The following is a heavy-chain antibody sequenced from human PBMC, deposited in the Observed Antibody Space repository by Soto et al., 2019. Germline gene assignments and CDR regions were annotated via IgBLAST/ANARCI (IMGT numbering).Heavy chain of an antibody. V-gene: IGHV1-69*06. J-gene: IGHJ5*02. Sequence: SVKVSCKASGGTFSSYAISWVRQAPRQGLEWMGGIIPIFGTANYAQKFQGRVTITADKSTSTAYMELSSLRSEDTAVYYCARGWMDLPFDPWGQGTLVTVSS. CDR3: ARGWMDLPFDP. CDR2: IIPIFGTA. D-gene: IGHD1-1*01. CDR1: GGTFSSYA.